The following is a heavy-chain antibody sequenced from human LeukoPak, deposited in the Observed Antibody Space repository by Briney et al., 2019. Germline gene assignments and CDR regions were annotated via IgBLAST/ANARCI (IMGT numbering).Heavy chain of an antibody. Sequence: GASLKLSCKASGYTFTSYGISWVRQAPGQGLEWMGWISAYNGNTNYAQKLQGRVTMTTDTSTSTAYMQMSSLRSDDTAVYYCARARGGGIVGAGTPRRWGQGTLVTVSS. CDR2: ISAYNGNT. CDR3: ARARGGGIVGAGTPRR. CDR1: GYTFTSYG. J-gene: IGHJ4*02. V-gene: IGHV1-18*01. D-gene: IGHD1-26*01.